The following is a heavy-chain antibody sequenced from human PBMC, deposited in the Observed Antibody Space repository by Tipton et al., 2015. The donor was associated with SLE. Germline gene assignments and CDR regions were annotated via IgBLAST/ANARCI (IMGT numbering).Heavy chain of an antibody. Sequence: TLSLTCTVSGYSISSGYFWGWIRQAPGKGLEWIASIFRSGTSYYNPSLKRRVTISGDTSKNQFSLKLNSATATDTAVYYCARDSNNWNYGYFDYWGQGILVTVSS. J-gene: IGHJ4*02. D-gene: IGHD1-7*01. CDR1: GYSISSGYF. V-gene: IGHV4-38-2*02. CDR2: IFRSGTS. CDR3: ARDSNNWNYGYFDY.